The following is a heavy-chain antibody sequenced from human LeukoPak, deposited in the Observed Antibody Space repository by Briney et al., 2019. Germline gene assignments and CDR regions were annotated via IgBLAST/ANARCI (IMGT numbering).Heavy chain of an antibody. CDR1: GGSISSYY. D-gene: IGHD1-26*01. CDR2: IYYSGST. J-gene: IGHJ4*02. Sequence: SETLSLTCTVSGGSISSYYWSWIRQPPGKGLEWIGYIYYSGSTNCNPSLKSRVTISVDTSKNQFSLKLSSVTAADTAVYYCARVTASFGGSYFIDYWGQGTLVTVSS. V-gene: IGHV4-59*01. CDR3: ARVTASFGGSYFIDY.